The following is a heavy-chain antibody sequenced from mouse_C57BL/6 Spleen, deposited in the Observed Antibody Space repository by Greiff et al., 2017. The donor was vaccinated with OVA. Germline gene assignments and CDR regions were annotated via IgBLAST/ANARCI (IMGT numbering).Heavy chain of an antibody. CDR2: ISYDGSN. CDR3: AGGGYGFDY. D-gene: IGHD2-14*01. V-gene: IGHV3-6*01. J-gene: IGHJ2*01. Sequence: VQLKESGPGLVKPSQSLSLTCSVTGYSITSGYYWNWIRQFPGNKLEWMGYISYDGSNNYNPSLKNRISITRDTSRDQCFLKLNTVAAEDTATCYCAGGGYGFDYWGQGTTLTVSS. CDR1: GYSITSGYY.